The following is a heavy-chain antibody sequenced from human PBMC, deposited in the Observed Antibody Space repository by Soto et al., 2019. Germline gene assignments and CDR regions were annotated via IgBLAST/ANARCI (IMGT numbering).Heavy chain of an antibody. J-gene: IGHJ3*02. V-gene: IGHV3-23*01. CDR2: MSGRGGST. CDR1: GFTFNNYA. CDR3: AKDRGYYDSSGYYNLDAFDI. D-gene: IGHD3-22*01. Sequence: EVQLLESGGGLVQPGGSLRLSCAASGFTFNNYAMSWVRQAPGKGLEWVSTMSGRGGSTFNADSVKGRFTISRDNSKNTLYLQMNSLRAEDTAVYYCAKDRGYYDSSGYYNLDAFDIWGQGTMVTVSS.